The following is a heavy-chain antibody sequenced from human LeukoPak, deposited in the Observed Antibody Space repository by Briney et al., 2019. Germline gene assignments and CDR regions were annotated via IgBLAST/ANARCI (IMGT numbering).Heavy chain of an antibody. CDR3: AKDLPDSWAVDY. J-gene: IGHJ4*02. CDR1: GFTFSNYG. D-gene: IGHD2-21*01. Sequence: GGSLRLSCAASGFTFSNYGMSWVRQAPGKGLEWVSHVSVYGDTNFADPVKGRFTISRDNSKNTLYLQTNSLRAEDTAVYYCAKDLPDSWAVDYWGPGTLATVSS. V-gene: IGHV3-23*01. CDR2: VSVYGDT.